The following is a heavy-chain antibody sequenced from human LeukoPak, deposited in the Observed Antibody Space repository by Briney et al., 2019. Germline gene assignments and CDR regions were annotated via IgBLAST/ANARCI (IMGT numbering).Heavy chain of an antibody. CDR3: ARQGGRRTIPAFDI. Sequence: ASLKISCKGSGYSFTSYWYGLVRQLPGKGLERMGIIYPGDSDTRYSPSFPGQVTISADKSISTAYLQWSSLKDSDTAMYYCARQGGRRTIPAFDIWGQGTMVTVSS. J-gene: IGHJ3*02. D-gene: IGHD3-3*01. V-gene: IGHV5-51*01. CDR2: IYPGDSDT. CDR1: GYSFTSYW.